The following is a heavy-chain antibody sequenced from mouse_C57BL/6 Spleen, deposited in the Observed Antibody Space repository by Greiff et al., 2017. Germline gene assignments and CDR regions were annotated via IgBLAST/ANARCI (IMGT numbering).Heavy chain of an antibody. CDR1: GFTFSSYA. V-gene: IGHV5-4*01. CDR3: ARDHRADY. D-gene: IGHD3-1*01. J-gene: IGHJ2*01. Sequence: EVQLQESGGGLVKPGGSLKLSCAASGFTFSSYAMSWVRQTPEKRLEWVATISDGGSYTYYPDNVKGRFTISRDNAKNNLYLQMSHLKSEDTAMYYCARDHRADYWGQGTTLTVSS. CDR2: ISDGGSYT.